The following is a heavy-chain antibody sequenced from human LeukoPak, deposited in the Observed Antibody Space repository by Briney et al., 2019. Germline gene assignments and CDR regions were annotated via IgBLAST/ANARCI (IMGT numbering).Heavy chain of an antibody. V-gene: IGHV4-38-2*02. J-gene: IGHJ4*02. D-gene: IGHD5-18*01. CDR3: VRERGYSYGYEY. Sequence: PSETLSLTCTVSGYSISSGYYWGWIRQPPGKGLEWIGSIYHSGSTYYNPSLKSRVTISVDTSKNQFSLKLSSVTTADTAVYYCVRERGYSYGYEYWGQGTLVTVSS. CDR1: GYSISSGYY. CDR2: IYHSGST.